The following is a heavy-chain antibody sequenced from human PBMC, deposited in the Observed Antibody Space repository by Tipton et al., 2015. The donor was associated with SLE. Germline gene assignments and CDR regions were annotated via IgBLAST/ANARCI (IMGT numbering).Heavy chain of an antibody. CDR3: AREGGGILWWSLDAFDI. V-gene: IGHV4-38-2*02. D-gene: IGHD2-21*01. CDR1: GGSISSYY. Sequence: TLSLTCTVSGGSISSYYWGWIRQPPGKGLEWIGSIYHSGSTYYNPSLKSRVTISVDTSKNQFSLKLSSVTAADTAVYYCAREGGGILWWSLDAFDIWGQGTMVTVSS. J-gene: IGHJ3*02. CDR2: IYHSGST.